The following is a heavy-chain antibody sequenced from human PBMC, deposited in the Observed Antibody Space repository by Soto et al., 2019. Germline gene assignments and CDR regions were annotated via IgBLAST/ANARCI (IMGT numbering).Heavy chain of an antibody. V-gene: IGHV4-39*01. CDR3: AKVVVGATSHSDFDS. Sequence: SETLSLTCTVSGGSIANNNYFWGWVRQPPGKGLEWIGSAAYSGGTYKNPSLKSRVTVSVDTSKNQFSLKLTSVTAADTAVYYCAKVVVGATSHSDFDSWGQGTLVTVSS. D-gene: IGHD2-15*01. CDR1: GGSIANNNYF. CDR2: AAYSGGT. J-gene: IGHJ4*02.